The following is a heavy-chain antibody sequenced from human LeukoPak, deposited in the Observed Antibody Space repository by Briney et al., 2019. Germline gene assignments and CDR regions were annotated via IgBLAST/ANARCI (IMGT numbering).Heavy chain of an antibody. CDR3: ARDHNYAFDN. J-gene: IGHJ4*02. CDR2: IGIDSGNT. V-gene: IGHV3-48*01. CDR1: GFPFIEYS. D-gene: IGHD1-1*01. Sequence: GGSLRLSCTASGFPFIEYSMNWVRQAPGEGLEWISYIGIDSGNTKYADSVRGRFTISADKGKNSLYLQMNSLRVEDTAVYYCARDHNYAFDNWGQGTLVSVAS.